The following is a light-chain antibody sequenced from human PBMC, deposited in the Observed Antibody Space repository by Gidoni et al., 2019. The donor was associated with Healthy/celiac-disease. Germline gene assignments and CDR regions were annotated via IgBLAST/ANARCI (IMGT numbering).Light chain of an antibody. CDR1: QSSSSY. CDR3: QQSYSTLPYT. J-gene: IGKJ2*01. V-gene: IGKV1-39*01. CDR2: AAS. Sequence: DIQLTQSPSSLSASVGDRVTITCRASQSSSSYLNWYQQKPGKAPKLLIYAASSLQSGVPSRFSGSGSGTDFTLTISSRQPEDFATYYCQQSYSTLPYTFGQGTKLEIK.